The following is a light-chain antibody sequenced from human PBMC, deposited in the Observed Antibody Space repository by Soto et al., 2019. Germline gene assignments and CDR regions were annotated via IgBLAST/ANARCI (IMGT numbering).Light chain of an antibody. Sequence: EIVLTQSPATLSLSPGERATLSCRASQSVSTSLAWYQQKPGQAPRLLIYGASTRATGVPARFSGSGSGTEFTLTISSLQSEDFAVYYCQHYGSSPRTFGQGTKVDIK. CDR2: GAS. J-gene: IGKJ1*01. CDR3: QHYGSSPRT. V-gene: IGKV3-15*01. CDR1: QSVSTS.